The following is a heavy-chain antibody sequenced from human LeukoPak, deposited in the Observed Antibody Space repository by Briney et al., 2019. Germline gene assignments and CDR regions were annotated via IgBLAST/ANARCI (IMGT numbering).Heavy chain of an antibody. V-gene: IGHV3-21*01. Sequence: GGSLRLSCTASGFTFSSYSMNWVHQAPGKGLEWVSSISSSSSYIYYADSVKGRFTISRDNAKNSLYLQMNSLRAEDTAVYYCARDHEGASPDYWGQGTLVTVSS. CDR3: ARDHEGASPDY. D-gene: IGHD1-26*01. CDR1: GFTFSSYS. CDR2: ISSSSSYI. J-gene: IGHJ4*02.